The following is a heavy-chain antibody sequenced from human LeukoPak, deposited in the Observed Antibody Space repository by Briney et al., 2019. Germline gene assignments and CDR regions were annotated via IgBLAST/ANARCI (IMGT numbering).Heavy chain of an antibody. V-gene: IGHV3-53*01. CDR2: IYSGGNT. CDR3: AKVRPTQIDY. Sequence: TGGSLRLSCAVSGFTVSNTYMSWVRQAPGKGLEWVSIIYSGGNTYYADSVKGRFTISRDNPKNILFLQMNSLRAEDTAVYYCAKVRPTQIDYWGRGIVVTVSS. J-gene: IGHJ4*02. D-gene: IGHD2-15*01. CDR1: GFTVSNTY.